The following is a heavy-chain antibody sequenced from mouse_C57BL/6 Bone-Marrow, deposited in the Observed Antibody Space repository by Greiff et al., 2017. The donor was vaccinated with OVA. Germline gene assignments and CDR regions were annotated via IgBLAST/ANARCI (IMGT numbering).Heavy chain of an antibody. J-gene: IGHJ3*01. V-gene: IGHV1-19*01. Sequence: EVQLQESGPVLVKPGASVKMSCKASGYTFTDYYMNWVKQSHGKSLEWIGVINPYNGGTSYNQKFKGKATLTVDKSSSTAYMELNSLTSEDSAVYYCARSGFAWFAYWGQGTLVTVSA. CDR2: INPYNGGT. CDR3: ARSGFAWFAY. CDR1: GYTFTDYY.